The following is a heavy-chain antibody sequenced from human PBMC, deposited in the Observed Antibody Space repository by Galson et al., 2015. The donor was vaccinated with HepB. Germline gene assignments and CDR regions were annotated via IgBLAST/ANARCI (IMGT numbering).Heavy chain of an antibody. CDR3: AAQYQLHYYYMDV. V-gene: IGHV4-31*03. CDR2: IYYSGST. Sequence: TLSLTCTVSGGSISSGGYYWSWIRQHPGKGLEWIGYIYYSGSTYYNPSLKSRVTISVDTSKNQFSLKLSSVTAADTAVYYCAAQYQLHYYYMDVWGKGTTVTVSS. J-gene: IGHJ6*03. D-gene: IGHD2-2*01. CDR1: GGSISSGGYY.